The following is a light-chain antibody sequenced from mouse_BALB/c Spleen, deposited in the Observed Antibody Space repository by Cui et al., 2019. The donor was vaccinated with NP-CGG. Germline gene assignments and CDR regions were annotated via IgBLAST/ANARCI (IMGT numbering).Light chain of an antibody. CDR2: GTN. CDR3: ALWYSNHWV. J-gene: IGLJ1*01. Sequence: QAVEAPESALTTSPGETVTLTCRSSTGAVTTSNYANWVQEKPDHLFTGLIGGTNNRAPGVPARFSGSLIGDKAALTITGAQTEDEAIYFCALWYSNHWVFGGGTKLTVL. V-gene: IGLV1*01. CDR1: TGAVTTSNY.